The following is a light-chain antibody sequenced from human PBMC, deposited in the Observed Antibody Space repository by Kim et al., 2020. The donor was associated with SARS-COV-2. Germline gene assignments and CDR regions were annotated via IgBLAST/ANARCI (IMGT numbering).Light chain of an antibody. Sequence: DIQMTQSPSTLSASIGDSVTITCRASQSINSWVAWYQQKPGKSPKLLIYKASTLESGIPSRFSGSGSGTEFTLTINSLQPEDLATYYCQQYETYYFTFGQGTKLEI. CDR1: QSINSW. CDR2: KAS. CDR3: QQYETYYFT. V-gene: IGKV1-5*03. J-gene: IGKJ2*01.